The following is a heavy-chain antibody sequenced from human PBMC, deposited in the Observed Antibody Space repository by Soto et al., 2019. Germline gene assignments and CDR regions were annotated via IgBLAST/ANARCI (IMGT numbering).Heavy chain of an antibody. V-gene: IGHV3-23*01. CDR1: GFTFSSYS. Sequence: EVKLLESGGGLVQPGGSLRLSCAASGFTFSSYSMTWVRQGPGKGLEWVAHITASGGTTYYADSVKGRFTISRDTSRNTLYLQMNSLRAEDTALYYCAKCMQAYWNYDAHHIWGQGTMVTVSS. CDR3: AKCMQAYWNYDAHHI. CDR2: ITASGGTT. J-gene: IGHJ3*02. D-gene: IGHD1-7*01.